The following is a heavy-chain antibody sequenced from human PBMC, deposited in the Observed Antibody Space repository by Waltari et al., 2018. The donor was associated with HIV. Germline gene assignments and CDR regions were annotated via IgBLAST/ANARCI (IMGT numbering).Heavy chain of an antibody. CDR3: AGRSPARRLNWFDP. V-gene: IGHV3-7*01. J-gene: IGHJ5*02. CDR1: GFAFSRDW. CDR2: IKQDGSGK. Sequence: VRLVASWGGLAQPGESLTASWPAAGFAFSRDWVIWVRRAAGKGREWVANIKQDGSGKYYVESMKGRFTISRDNAKNSLYLQINSLRAEDTAVYYCAGRSPARRLNWFDPWGQGTLVIVSS. D-gene: IGHD2-8*01.